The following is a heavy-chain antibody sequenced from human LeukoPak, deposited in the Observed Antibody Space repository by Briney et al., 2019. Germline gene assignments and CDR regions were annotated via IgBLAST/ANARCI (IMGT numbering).Heavy chain of an antibody. J-gene: IGHJ4*02. D-gene: IGHD5-24*01. CDR1: GYTFTSYY. V-gene: IGHV1-46*03. Sequence: ASVKVSCKASGYTFTSYYMHWVRQAPGQGLEWMGIINPSGGSTSYAQKFQGRVTMTRDTSTSTVYMELSSLRAEDTAVYYCASLIDGYNSFDYWGQGTLVTVSS. CDR3: ASLIDGYNSFDY. CDR2: INPSGGST.